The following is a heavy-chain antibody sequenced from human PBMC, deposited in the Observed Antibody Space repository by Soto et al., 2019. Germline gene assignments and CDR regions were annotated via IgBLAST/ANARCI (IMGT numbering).Heavy chain of an antibody. J-gene: IGHJ4*02. D-gene: IGHD4-4*01. CDR3: ARYLATTVKYYFDY. CDR2: IYYSGST. V-gene: IGHV4-31*03. CDR1: GGSISSGGYY. Sequence: SETLSLTCTVSGGSISSGGYYWSWIRQHPGKGLEWIGYIYYSGSTYYNPSLKSRVTISVDTSKNQFSLKLSSVTAADTAVYYCARYLATTVKYYFDYWGQGTLVTVSS.